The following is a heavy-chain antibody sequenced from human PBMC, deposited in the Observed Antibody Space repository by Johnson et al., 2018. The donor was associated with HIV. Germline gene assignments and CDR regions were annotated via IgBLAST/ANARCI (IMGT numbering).Heavy chain of an antibody. CDR3: ARDNLRAFDI. V-gene: IGHV3-30*14. D-gene: IGHD5/OR15-5a*01. CDR2: ISYDGGNK. CDR1: GFTFSSYA. J-gene: IGHJ3*02. Sequence: QVQLVESGGGVVQPGRSLRLSCAASGFTFSSYAMHWVRQAPGKGLEWVAVISYDGGNKYYADSVKGRLTISRDNSKNTLYLQMNSLRAEDTAVYYCARDNLRAFDIWGQGTMVTVSS.